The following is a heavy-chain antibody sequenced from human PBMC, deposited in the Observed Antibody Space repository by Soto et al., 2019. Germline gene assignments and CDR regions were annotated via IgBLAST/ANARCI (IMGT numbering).Heavy chain of an antibody. J-gene: IGHJ6*02. CDR2: ITQDGVDV. V-gene: IGHV3-7*03. D-gene: IGHD1-1*01. Sequence: GGSRRIACEVSGLGVRMDSMSSVRRIAGKGREWVAKITQDGVDVHYADSVKGRFIISRDNDKNSLHLKLNNLRADETVVYYCARGQLILPAHDFFYGSDVWGRRATVTVSS. CDR1: GLGVRMDS. CDR3: ARGQLILPAHDFFYGSDV.